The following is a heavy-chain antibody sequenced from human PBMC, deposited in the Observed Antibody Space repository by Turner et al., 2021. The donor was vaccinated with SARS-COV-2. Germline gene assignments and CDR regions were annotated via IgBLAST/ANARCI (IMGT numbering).Heavy chain of an antibody. V-gene: IGHV4-4*07. CDR3: ARDRCSSSNCPTAWAFDI. CDR2: IYSSGST. CDR1: GGSISIYY. Sequence: QVQLQESGPGLVKPSETLSLTCTVSGGSISIYYWSWIRQPAGQGLAWIWRIYSSGSTNYNPSLKSRVTMSVDTSKNLFSLNLSSVTAADTALYYCARDRCSSSNCPTAWAFDIWGQGTRVTVSS. D-gene: IGHD2-2*01. J-gene: IGHJ3*02.